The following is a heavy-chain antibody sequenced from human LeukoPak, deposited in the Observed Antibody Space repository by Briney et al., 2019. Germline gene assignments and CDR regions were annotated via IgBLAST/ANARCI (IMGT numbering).Heavy chain of an antibody. V-gene: IGHV1-3*01. Sequence: ASVKVSCKASGYTFTNHTIHWVRQAPGQRLEWMGWISAGNGNTKYSQNFQGRVTIASDTSASTANMELSSLRSEDTAVYYCARDYGSGSYYRFDYWGQGTLVTVSS. CDR1: GYTFTNHT. CDR2: ISAGNGNT. CDR3: ARDYGSGSYYRFDY. D-gene: IGHD3-10*01. J-gene: IGHJ4*02.